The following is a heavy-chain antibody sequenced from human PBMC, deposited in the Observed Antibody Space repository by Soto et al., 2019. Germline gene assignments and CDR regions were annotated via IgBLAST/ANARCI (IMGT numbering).Heavy chain of an antibody. J-gene: IGHJ6*03. V-gene: IGHV3-66*01. CDR3: ASCQSTRYYYYYMDV. Sequence: GGSLRLSCAASGFTVSSNYMSWVRQAPGKGLEWVSVIYSGGSTYYADSVKGRFTISRDNSKNTLYLQMNSLRAEDTAVYYCASCQSTRYYYYYMDVWGKGTTVTVSS. CDR1: GFTVSSNY. CDR2: IYSGGST.